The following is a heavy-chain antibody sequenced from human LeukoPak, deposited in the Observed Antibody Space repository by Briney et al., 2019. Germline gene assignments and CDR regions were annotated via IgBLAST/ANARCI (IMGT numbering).Heavy chain of an antibody. J-gene: IGHJ4*02. D-gene: IGHD2-2*01. Sequence: ASVKVSCKASGYTFTGFYMHWVRQAPGQGLEWMGRINPNSGDTNYAQNFQGRVTMTRDTSISTAYMELSRLRSDDTAVYYCARVGCYDNVIDYWGQGTLVTVSS. CDR1: GYTFTGFY. CDR3: ARVGCYDNVIDY. CDR2: INPNSGDT. V-gene: IGHV1-2*06.